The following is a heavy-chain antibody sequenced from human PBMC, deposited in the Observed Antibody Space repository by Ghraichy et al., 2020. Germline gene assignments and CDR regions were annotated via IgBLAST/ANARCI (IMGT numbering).Heavy chain of an antibody. D-gene: IGHD3-10*01. V-gene: IGHV3-9*01. CDR3: AKDWTTMVRGADY. J-gene: IGHJ4*02. CDR2: ISWNSDSI. Sequence: GGSLTLSCAASGFTFDDYAMHWGRQAPGKGLEWVSGISWNSDSIGYADSVKGRFTISRDNAKNSLYLQMNSLRPEDTALYYCAKDWTTMVRGADYWGQGTLVTVSS. CDR1: GFTFDDYA.